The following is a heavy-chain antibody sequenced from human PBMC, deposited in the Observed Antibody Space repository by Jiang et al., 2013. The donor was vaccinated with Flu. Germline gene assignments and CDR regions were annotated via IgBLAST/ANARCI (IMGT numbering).Heavy chain of an antibody. J-gene: IGHJ4*02. V-gene: IGHV4-39*01. Sequence: SIYYSGTTSYSPSLKSRVTVSVETSKNQFSLKLTSVTAADTAVYFCAGTHYYYETSGQTVVYWGQGARVSVSS. CDR2: IYYSGTT. CDR3: AGTHYYYETSGQTVVY. D-gene: IGHD3-22*01.